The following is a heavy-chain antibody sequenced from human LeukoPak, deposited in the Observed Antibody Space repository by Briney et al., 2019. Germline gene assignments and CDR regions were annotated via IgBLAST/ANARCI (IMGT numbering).Heavy chain of an antibody. V-gene: IGHV1-46*01. D-gene: IGHD2-15*01. CDR1: GYTFTSYY. CDR3: ARDRGYCSGGSCYFYYYGMDV. Sequence: ASVKVSCKASGYTFTSYYMHWVRQAPGQGLEWMGIMNPSGGSTSYAQKFQGRVTMTRDTSTSTVYMELSSLRSEDTAVYYCARDRGYCSGGSCYFYYYGMDVWGQGTTVTVSS. CDR2: MNPSGGST. J-gene: IGHJ6*02.